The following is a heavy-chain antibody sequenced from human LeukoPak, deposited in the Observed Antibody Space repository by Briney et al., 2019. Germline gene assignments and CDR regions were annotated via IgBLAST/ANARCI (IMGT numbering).Heavy chain of an antibody. V-gene: IGHV3-7*01. D-gene: IGHD3-3*01. CDR2: IKQDGSEK. CDR1: GFTFSSYW. Sequence: GGSLRLSCAASGFTFSSYWMSWVRQAPGKGLERVANIKQDGSEKYYVDSVKGRFTISRDNAKSSLYLQMNSLRAEDTAVYYCARETPPRPVYYDFWSGYDYYFDYWGQGTLVTVSS. J-gene: IGHJ4*02. CDR3: ARETPPRPVYYDFWSGYDYYFDY.